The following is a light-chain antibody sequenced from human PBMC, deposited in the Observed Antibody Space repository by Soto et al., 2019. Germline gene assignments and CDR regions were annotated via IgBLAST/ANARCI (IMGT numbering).Light chain of an antibody. CDR1: QDISNY. CDR2: DAS. J-gene: IGKJ3*01. V-gene: IGKV1-33*01. Sequence: DIQMTQSPSSLSASVGDRVTITCQASQDISNYLNWYQQKPGKDPKLLIYDASNLETGVPSRFSGSGSGTDFTFTISSLQPEDIATYYCQQYDSLPFTFGPGTKVDIK. CDR3: QQYDSLPFT.